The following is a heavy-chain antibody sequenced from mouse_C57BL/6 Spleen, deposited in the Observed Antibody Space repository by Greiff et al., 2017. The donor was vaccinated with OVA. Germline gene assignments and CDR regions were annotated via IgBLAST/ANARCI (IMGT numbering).Heavy chain of an antibody. Sequence: VQLQQPGAELVRPGTSVKLSCKASGYTFTSYWMHWVKQRPGQGLEWIGVIDPSDSYTNYNQKFKGKATLTVDTSSSTAYTQLSSLTSEDSAVYYCARDDGYRADYWGQGTSVTVSS. V-gene: IGHV1-59*01. CDR2: IDPSDSYT. D-gene: IGHD2-3*01. J-gene: IGHJ4*01. CDR3: ARDDGYRADY. CDR1: GYTFTSYW.